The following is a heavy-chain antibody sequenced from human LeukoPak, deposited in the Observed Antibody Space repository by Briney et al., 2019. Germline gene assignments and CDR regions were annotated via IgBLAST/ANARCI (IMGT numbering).Heavy chain of an antibody. CDR2: FDPEDGET. CDR1: GYTFTSYG. J-gene: IGHJ4*02. CDR3: ATVGYDSSGYYLLAFDY. D-gene: IGHD3-22*01. V-gene: IGHV1-24*01. Sequence: GASVKVSCKASGYTFTSYGISWVRQAPGQGLEWMGGFDPEDGETIYAQKFQGRVTMTEDTSTDTAYMELSSLRSEDTAVYYCATVGYDSSGYYLLAFDYWGQGTLVTVSS.